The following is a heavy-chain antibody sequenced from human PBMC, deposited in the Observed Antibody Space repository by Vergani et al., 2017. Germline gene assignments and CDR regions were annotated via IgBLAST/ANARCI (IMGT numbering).Heavy chain of an antibody. CDR1: GWSFTSYH. V-gene: IGHV4-34*01. D-gene: IGHD4-11*01. CDR3: ARVNTETNGHLYYYYYMDV. Sequence: QVQLQQWGGGLLKPSETLSLTCVVNGWSFTSYHWTWIRQSPGEGLEWVGDIDHTGRHDSNPSLKSRLTMSVDKSRNQFSLTLNSVTATDTAIYFCARVNTETNGHLYYYYYMDVWGQGTAVTVS. CDR2: IDHTGRH. J-gene: IGHJ6*03.